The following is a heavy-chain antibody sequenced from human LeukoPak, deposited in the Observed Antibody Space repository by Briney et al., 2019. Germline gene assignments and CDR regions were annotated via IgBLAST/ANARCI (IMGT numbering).Heavy chain of an antibody. CDR2: ISYSGST. D-gene: IGHD1-1*01. Sequence: SETLSLTCTDPGGSISSYYWSWIRQPPGKGLEWIGYISYSGSTNFNRSLKSRVTLSVDTSKTPFSLKLSSVTAADTAVYYCAREGTAGTNLNWFDPWGQGTLVTVSS. CDR3: AREGTAGTNLNWFDP. J-gene: IGHJ5*02. CDR1: GGSISSYY. V-gene: IGHV4-59*01.